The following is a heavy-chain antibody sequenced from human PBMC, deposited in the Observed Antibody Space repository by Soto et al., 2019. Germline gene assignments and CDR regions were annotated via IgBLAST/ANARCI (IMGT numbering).Heavy chain of an antibody. D-gene: IGHD5-12*01. J-gene: IGHJ6*02. CDR3: ARDSFVLRTDGYYGMDV. CDR1: GYTFTSYG. CDR2: ISAYNGNT. Sequence: QVQLVQSGAEVKQPGASVKVSCKASGYTFTSYGISWVRQAPGQGLEWMGWISAYNGNTNYAQKLQGRVTMTTDTSTSTAYMELRSLRSDDTAVYYCARDSFVLRTDGYYGMDVWGQGTTVTVSS. V-gene: IGHV1-18*01.